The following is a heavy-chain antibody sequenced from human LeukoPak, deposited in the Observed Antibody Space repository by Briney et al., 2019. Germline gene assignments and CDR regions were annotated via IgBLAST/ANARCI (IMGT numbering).Heavy chain of an antibody. Sequence: SSETLSLTCTVSGGSISSYYWSWIRQPAGKGLEWIGRIYTSGSTNYNPSLKSRVTISVDTSKNQFSLKLSSVTAADTAVYYCARIYYYDSSGYSTIYWYFDLWGRGTLVTVSS. J-gene: IGHJ2*01. V-gene: IGHV4-4*07. CDR1: GGSISSYY. CDR3: ARIYYYDSSGYSTIYWYFDL. CDR2: IYTSGST. D-gene: IGHD3-22*01.